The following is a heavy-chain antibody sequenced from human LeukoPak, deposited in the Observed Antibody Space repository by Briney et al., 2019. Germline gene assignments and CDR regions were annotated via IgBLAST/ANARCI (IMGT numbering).Heavy chain of an antibody. Sequence: PGGSLRLSCAASGFAFSNFAMHWVRQAPGKGLEWVAVVSYEGTIKYYTDSAKGRFTISRDNAKNSLYLQMNSLRAEDTAVYYCARGGYHAYYLDYWGQGSLVTVSS. CDR3: ARGGYHAYYLDY. V-gene: IGHV3-30*04. D-gene: IGHD5-18*01. CDR1: GFAFSNFA. J-gene: IGHJ4*02. CDR2: VSYEGTIK.